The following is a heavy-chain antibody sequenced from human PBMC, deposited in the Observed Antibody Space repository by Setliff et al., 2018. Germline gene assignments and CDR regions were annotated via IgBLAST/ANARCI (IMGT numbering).Heavy chain of an antibody. V-gene: IGHV3-7*01. Sequence: PGGSLRLSCAASGFTFSSYGMHWVRQAPGKGLEWVANIKQDGSEKYYVDSVKGRFTISRDNAKNSLFLQMNILEVEDTAVYYCVRDWASGDDQWGRGTLVTSPQ. D-gene: IGHD3-10*01. CDR3: VRDWASGDDQ. CDR1: GFTFSSYG. CDR2: IKQDGSEK. J-gene: IGHJ4*02.